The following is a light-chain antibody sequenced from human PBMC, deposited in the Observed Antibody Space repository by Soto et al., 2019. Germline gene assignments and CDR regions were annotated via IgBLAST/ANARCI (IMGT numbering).Light chain of an antibody. Sequence: QSVLTQPPSVSAAPGQKVTISCSGSSSNIGNNYVSWYQQLPGTAPKLLIYDNDKRPSGIPDRFSGSKSGTSATLGVTGRQTGDEADYYCATWDSSLSAGVFGGGTQLTVL. V-gene: IGLV1-51*01. CDR1: SSNIGNNY. J-gene: IGLJ2*01. CDR3: ATWDSSLSAGV. CDR2: DND.